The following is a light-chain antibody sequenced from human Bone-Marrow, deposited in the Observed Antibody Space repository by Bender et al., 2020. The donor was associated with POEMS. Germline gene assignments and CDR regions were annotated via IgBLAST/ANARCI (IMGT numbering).Light chain of an antibody. CDR3: QSYDNSLGGWV. CDR1: SSNTGSGYD. V-gene: IGLV1-40*01. Sequence: QSVLTQPPSASGTPGQRVTISCTGSSSNTGSGYDINWYQHLPGTAPKLLIYGYNNRPSGVPDRFFGSKSGTSASLAITGLQAEDEGDYYCQSYDNSLGGWVFGGGTKLTVL. CDR2: GYN. J-gene: IGLJ3*02.